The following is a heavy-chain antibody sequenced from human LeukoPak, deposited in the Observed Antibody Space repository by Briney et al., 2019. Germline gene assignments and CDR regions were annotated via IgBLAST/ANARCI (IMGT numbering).Heavy chain of an antibody. Sequence: SETLSLTCTVSGGSISSYYWSWIRQPPGKGLEWIGYIYYSGSTNYNPSLKSRVTISVDTSKNQFSLKLSSVTAADTAVYYCARGIAAAGHFDYWGQGTLVTVSS. CDR1: GGSISSYY. D-gene: IGHD6-13*01. J-gene: IGHJ4*02. CDR2: IYYSGST. CDR3: ARGIAAAGHFDY. V-gene: IGHV4-59*01.